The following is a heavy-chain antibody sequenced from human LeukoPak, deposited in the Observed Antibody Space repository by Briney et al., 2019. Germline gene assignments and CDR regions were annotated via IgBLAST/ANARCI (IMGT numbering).Heavy chain of an antibody. CDR2: ISWDGGST. CDR3: AKGLVESVYFDY. Sequence: GGSLRLSCAASGFTFSSYTMHWVRQAPGKGLEWVSLISWDGGSTYYADSVKGRFTISRDNSKNSLYLQMNSLRTEDTALYYCAKGLVESVYFDYWGQGTLVTVSS. J-gene: IGHJ4*02. CDR1: GFTFSSYT. V-gene: IGHV3-43*01. D-gene: IGHD2-2*01.